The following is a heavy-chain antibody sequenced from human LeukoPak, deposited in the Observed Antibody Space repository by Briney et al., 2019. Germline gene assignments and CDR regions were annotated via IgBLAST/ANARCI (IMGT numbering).Heavy chain of an antibody. V-gene: IGHV4-39*01. CDR1: GGSIRSSSFY. Sequence: SETLSLTCTVSGGSIRSSSFYGGWIRQPPGKGPEGIGGIYFSGNTYYNPSLQSRVTISIDTSNNQFSLKMTAVTAADTAVYYCARQREVRRFDWFDQEVWFDPWGRGTLVTVSS. CDR2: IYFSGNT. CDR3: ARQREVRRFDWFDQEVWFDP. J-gene: IGHJ5*02. D-gene: IGHD3-9*01.